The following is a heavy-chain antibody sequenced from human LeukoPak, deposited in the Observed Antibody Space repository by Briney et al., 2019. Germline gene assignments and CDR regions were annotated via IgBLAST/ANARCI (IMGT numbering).Heavy chain of an antibody. D-gene: IGHD6-19*01. J-gene: IGHJ4*02. CDR3: VRGSLWRSGWSLGDY. CDR2: IFYSGNT. V-gene: IGHV4-59*01. CDR1: GGSISDYY. Sequence: PSETLSLTCTVSGGSISDYYWSWIRQPPGKGLEWIGYIFYSGNTNYNSSLKSRVTISVDTSKNQFSLKLSSVTAADTAVYYCVRGSLWRSGWSLGDYWGQGTLVTVSS.